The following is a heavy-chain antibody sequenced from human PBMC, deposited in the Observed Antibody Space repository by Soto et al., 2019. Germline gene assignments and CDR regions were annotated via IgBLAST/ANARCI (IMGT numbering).Heavy chain of an antibody. D-gene: IGHD7-27*01. J-gene: IGHJ4*02. CDR1: GGTFSSYT. CDR3: ARDPNLTRYYFDY. V-gene: IGHV1-69*04. CDR2: IIPILGIA. Sequence: ASVKVSCKASGGTFSSYTISWVRQAPGQGLEWMGRIIPILGIANYAQKFQGRVTITADKSTSTAYMELSSLRSEDTAVYYCARDPNLTRYYFDYWGQGTLVTVSS.